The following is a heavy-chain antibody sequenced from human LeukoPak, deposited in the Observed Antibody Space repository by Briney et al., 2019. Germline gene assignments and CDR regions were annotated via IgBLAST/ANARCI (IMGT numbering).Heavy chain of an antibody. CDR2: IYYSGST. CDR3: ARKGSVLDAFDI. J-gene: IGHJ3*02. V-gene: IGHV4-39*01. Sequence: PSETLSLTCTVSGGSISSSSYYWGWIRQPPGKGLEWIGSIYYSGSTYYNPSLKSRVTISVDTSKNQFSLKPSSVTAADTAVYYCARKGSVLDAFDIWGQGTMVTVSS. D-gene: IGHD3-10*01. CDR1: GGSISSSSYY.